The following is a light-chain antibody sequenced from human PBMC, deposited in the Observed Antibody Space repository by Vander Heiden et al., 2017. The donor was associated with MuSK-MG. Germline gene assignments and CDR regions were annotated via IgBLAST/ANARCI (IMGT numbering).Light chain of an antibody. V-gene: IGKV1-8*01. J-gene: IGKJ1*01. CDR1: QGISSY. Sequence: AIRMTHSPSSLSASTRDRVTITCPASQGISSYLAWYQQKAGKAPKLLIYAASTLQSGVPSRFSGRGSGTEFPLTISCLQSEDFATYYWQQYYSYPRTFGQGTEVEIK. CDR3: QQYYSYPRT. CDR2: AAS.